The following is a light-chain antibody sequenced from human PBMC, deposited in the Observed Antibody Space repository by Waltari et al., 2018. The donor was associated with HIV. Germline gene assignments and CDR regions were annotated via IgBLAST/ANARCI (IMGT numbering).Light chain of an antibody. Sequence: DIVMTQSPDSLAVSLGERAPLNCTASQSVLDSSNNKNCLGWYQQKPGQPPKLIIYSASTRESGVPDRFSGSGSGTDFNLTISSLQAEDVAVYYCQQYYSSLPTFGQGTKVESK. CDR1: QSVLDSSNNKNC. CDR3: QQYYSSLPT. J-gene: IGKJ1*01. CDR2: SAS. V-gene: IGKV4-1*01.